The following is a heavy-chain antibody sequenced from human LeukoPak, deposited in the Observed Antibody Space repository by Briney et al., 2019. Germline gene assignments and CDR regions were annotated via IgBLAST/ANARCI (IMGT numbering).Heavy chain of an antibody. CDR3: ARDPDYDILTGYPLGYFDY. CDR2: IYYSGST. V-gene: IGHV4-39*07. J-gene: IGHJ4*02. Sequence: PSETLSLTCTVSGGSISSSSYYWGWIRQPPGKGLEWIGSIYYSGSTYYNPSLKSRVTISVDTSKNQFSLMLSSVTAADTAVYYCARDPDYDILTGYPLGYFDYWGQGTLVTVSS. CDR1: GGSISSSSYY. D-gene: IGHD3-9*01.